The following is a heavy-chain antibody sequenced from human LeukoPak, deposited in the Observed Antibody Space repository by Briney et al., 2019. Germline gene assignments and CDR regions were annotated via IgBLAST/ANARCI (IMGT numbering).Heavy chain of an antibody. V-gene: IGHV4-39*01. Sequence: SETLSLTCTVSGGSISSSSYYWGWIRQPPGKGLEWIGSIYYSGSTYYNPSLKSRVTISVDTSKNQFSLKLSSVTAADTAVYYCARFSGELPRDFDYWGQGTLVTVSS. CDR3: ARFSGELPRDFDY. J-gene: IGHJ4*02. CDR2: IYYSGST. CDR1: GGSISSSSYY. D-gene: IGHD1-26*01.